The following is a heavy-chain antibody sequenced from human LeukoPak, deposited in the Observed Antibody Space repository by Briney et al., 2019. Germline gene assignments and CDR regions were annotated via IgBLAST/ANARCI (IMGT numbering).Heavy chain of an antibody. CDR1: GGSISSYY. V-gene: IGHV4-59*01. CDR2: IYYSGST. Sequence: SETLSLTCTVSGGSISSYYWSWIRQPPGKGLEWIGYIYYSGSTNYNPSLKSRVTISVDTSKNQFSLKLSSVTAADTAVYYCARSVEMATYGFDYWGQRTLVTVSS. J-gene: IGHJ4*02. CDR3: ARSVEMATYGFDY. D-gene: IGHD5-24*01.